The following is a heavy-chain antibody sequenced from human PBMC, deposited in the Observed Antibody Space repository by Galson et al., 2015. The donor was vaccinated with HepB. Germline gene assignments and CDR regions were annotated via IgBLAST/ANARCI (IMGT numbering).Heavy chain of an antibody. D-gene: IGHD2-2*02. J-gene: IGHJ1*01. CDR3: AREEVLCTSCYTFFFSSAFQH. Sequence: CAISGDSVSSNSAAWNWIRQSPSRGLEWLGRTYYRSKWYNDYAVSVKSRITINPDTSKNQFSLQLSSVTAADTAVYYCAREEVLCTSCYTFFFSSAFQHWGQGTLVTVSS. CDR1: GDSVSSNSAA. CDR2: TYYRSKWYN. V-gene: IGHV6-1*01.